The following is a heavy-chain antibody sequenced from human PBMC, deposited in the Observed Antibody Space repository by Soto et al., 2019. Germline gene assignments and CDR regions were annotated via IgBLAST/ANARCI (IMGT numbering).Heavy chain of an antibody. J-gene: IGHJ4*02. D-gene: IGHD3-10*01. CDR1: GFTFSSYA. Sequence: EVQLLESGGGLVQPGGSLRLSCAASGFTFSSYAMSWVRQAPGKGLEWVSAISGSGGSTYYADSVKGRFTISRDNSKNTLYLQMTGLRAEDTAVYYCAKGGMVRGIPFDYWGQGTLVTVSS. CDR2: ISGSGGST. CDR3: AKGGMVRGIPFDY. V-gene: IGHV3-23*01.